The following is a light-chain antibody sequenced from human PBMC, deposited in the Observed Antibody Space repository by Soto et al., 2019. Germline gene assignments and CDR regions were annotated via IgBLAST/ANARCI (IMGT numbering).Light chain of an antibody. V-gene: IGKV1-39*01. Sequence: DIQMTQSPSSLSASVGDRVTITCRASQSISSYLNWYQQKPGKAPNLLIYAASTLQSGFPSRFSGSGSGTDFTLTIRSLQPEDFATYYCQQSYTTPLTFGGGTKVEIK. CDR3: QQSYTTPLT. J-gene: IGKJ4*01. CDR2: AAS. CDR1: QSISSY.